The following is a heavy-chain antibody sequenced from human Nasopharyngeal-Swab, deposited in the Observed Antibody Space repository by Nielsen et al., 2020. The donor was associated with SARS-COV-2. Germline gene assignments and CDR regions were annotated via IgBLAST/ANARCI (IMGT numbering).Heavy chain of an antibody. CDR2: INPNSGGT. CDR3: ARERRIVATILSDYYYGMDV. J-gene: IGHJ6*02. CDR1: GYTFTGYY. V-gene: IGHV1-2*04. D-gene: IGHD5-12*01. Sequence: ASVKVSCKASGYTFTGYYMHWVRQAPGQGLEWMGWINPNSGGTNYAQKFQGWVTMTRDTSISTAYMELSRLRSDDTAVYYCARERRIVATILSDYYYGMDVWGQGTMVTVSS.